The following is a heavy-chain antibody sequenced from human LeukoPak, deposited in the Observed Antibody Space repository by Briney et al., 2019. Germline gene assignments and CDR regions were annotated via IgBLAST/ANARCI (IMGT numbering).Heavy chain of an antibody. CDR1: GFTFSSYA. CDR3: AKGSRGIAARPSWFDP. V-gene: IGHV3-30-3*01. D-gene: IGHD6-6*01. J-gene: IGHJ5*02. Sequence: GGSLRLSCAASGFTFSSYAMSWVRQAPGKGLEWVAVISYDGSNKYYADSVKGRFTISRDNSKNTLYLQMNSLRAEDTAVYYCAKGSRGIAARPSWFDPWGQGTLVTVSS. CDR2: ISYDGSNK.